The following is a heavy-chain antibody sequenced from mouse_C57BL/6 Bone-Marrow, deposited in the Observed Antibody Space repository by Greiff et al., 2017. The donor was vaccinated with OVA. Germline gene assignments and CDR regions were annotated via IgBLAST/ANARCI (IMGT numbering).Heavy chain of an antibody. Sequence: QVQLQQSGAELARPGASVKLSCKASGYTFTSYGISWVKQRTGQGLEWIGEIYPRSGNTYYNEKFKGKATLTADKSSSTAYMELRSLTSEDSAVYICARAAGGGNAMDFWGKGTTVTVSS. V-gene: IGHV1-81*01. J-gene: IGHJ4*01. CDR1: GYTFTSYG. CDR2: IYPRSGNT. CDR3: ARAAGGGNAMDF. D-gene: IGHD1-2*01.